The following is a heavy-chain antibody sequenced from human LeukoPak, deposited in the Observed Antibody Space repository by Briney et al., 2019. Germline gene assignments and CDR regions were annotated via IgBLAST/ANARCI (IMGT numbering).Heavy chain of an antibody. D-gene: IGHD3-22*01. J-gene: IGHJ6*02. V-gene: IGHV7-4-1*02. CDR2: INTNTGNP. CDR1: GYTFTSYA. CDR3: ARAHYYYDSSGYFRNYYYYYGMDV. Sequence: ASVKVSCKASGYTFTSYAMNWVRQAPGQGLEWMGWINTNTGNPTYAQGFTGRFVFSLDTSVSTAYLQISSLKAEDTAVYYCARAHYYYDSSGYFRNYYYYYGMDVWGQGTTVTVSS.